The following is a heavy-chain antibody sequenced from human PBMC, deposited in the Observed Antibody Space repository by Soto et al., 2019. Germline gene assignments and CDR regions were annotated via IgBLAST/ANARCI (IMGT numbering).Heavy chain of an antibody. D-gene: IGHD3-22*01. CDR2: IYDSGTT. Sequence: SETLCLTCTVSGDSISSYYWSWIRQPPGKGLEWIGYIYDSGTTNYNPSLKSRVTISVDTSKKQFSLKLSSVTAADTAVYYCARGWDYYDTSGSGTNWFDPWGQGILVTVSS. CDR1: GDSISSYY. V-gene: IGHV4-59*01. J-gene: IGHJ5*02. CDR3: ARGWDYYDTSGSGTNWFDP.